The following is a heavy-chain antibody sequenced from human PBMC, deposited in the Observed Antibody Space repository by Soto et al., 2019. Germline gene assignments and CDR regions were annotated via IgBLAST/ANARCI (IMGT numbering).Heavy chain of an antibody. J-gene: IGHJ6*02. CDR1: GFVFADYG. CDR3: AKDTLYPVVSYFYYGLDV. Sequence: QGQLVESGGGVVQAGQSLRLSCAASGFVFADYGVHWVRQAPGKGLEWDAVVSFDGTNKFYADSVKGRFTISRDNSNNTLYLQMNSLRTEDTAVYYCAKDTLYPVVSYFYYGLDVWGQGTTVTVSS. D-gene: IGHD2-8*01. V-gene: IGHV3-30*18. CDR2: VSFDGTNK.